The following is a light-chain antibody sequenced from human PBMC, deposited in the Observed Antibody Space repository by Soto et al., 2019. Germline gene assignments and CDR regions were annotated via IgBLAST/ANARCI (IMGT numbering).Light chain of an antibody. V-gene: IGKV1-5*01. CDR1: QSISSW. CDR3: QHYNNYPSVT. Sequence: DIQMTQSPSTLSASVGDRVTITCRASQSISSWLAWYQQKPGKAPKLLIYAASTLQSGVPSRFSGSGSGTVFTLTISSLQPDDFATYYCQHYNNYPSVTFGQGTKVDIK. CDR2: AAS. J-gene: IGKJ1*01.